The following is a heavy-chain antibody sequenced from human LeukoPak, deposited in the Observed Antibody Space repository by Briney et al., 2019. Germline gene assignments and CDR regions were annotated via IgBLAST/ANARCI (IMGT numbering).Heavy chain of an antibody. CDR2: ISGAGGST. CDR1: GFTFDDYA. D-gene: IGHD1-26*01. J-gene: IGHJ5*02. V-gene: IGHV3-43*02. CDR3: AKDIPPFEDGRDWFDP. Sequence: GGCLRLSCAASGFTFDDYAMHWVRPAPGKGLEWVSLISGAGGSTYYADSVKGRFTISRDNSKNSLYLQMNSLRTEDTALYYCAKDIPPFEDGRDWFDPWGQGTLVTVSS.